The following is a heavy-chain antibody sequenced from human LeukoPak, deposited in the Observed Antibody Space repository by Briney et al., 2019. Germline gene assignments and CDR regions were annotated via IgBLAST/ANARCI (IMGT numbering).Heavy chain of an antibody. J-gene: IGHJ4*02. V-gene: IGHV3-7*01. Sequence: PGGSLRLSCAASGFTFSTYYMTWVRQAPGKGLEWVANIKQDGSQKYYVDSVQGRFTISRDNAKNSLYLQMNSLRAEDTAMYYCAAQRAVGFDYWGQGTLVTVSS. CDR2: IKQDGSQK. D-gene: IGHD6-19*01. CDR3: AAQRAVGFDY. CDR1: GFTFSTYY.